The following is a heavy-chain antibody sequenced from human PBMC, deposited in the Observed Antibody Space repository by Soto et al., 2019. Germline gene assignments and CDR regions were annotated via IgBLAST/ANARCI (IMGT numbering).Heavy chain of an antibody. CDR2: ISAHNGNT. CDR1: GYAFTTYG. V-gene: IGHV1-18*01. D-gene: IGHD1-1*01. Sequence: QVHLEQSGAEVKKPGASVKVSFKGSGYAFTTYGITWVRQAPGQGLEWMGWISAHNGNTNYAQKLQGRVTVTRDTSTSTAYMELRSLRSDDTAVYYCARGRYGDYWGQGALVTVCS. CDR3: ARGRYGDY. J-gene: IGHJ4*02.